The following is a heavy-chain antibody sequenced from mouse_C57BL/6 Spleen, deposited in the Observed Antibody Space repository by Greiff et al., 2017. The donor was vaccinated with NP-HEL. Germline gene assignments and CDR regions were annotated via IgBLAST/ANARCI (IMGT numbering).Heavy chain of an antibody. D-gene: IGHD2-5*01. V-gene: IGHV1-81*01. CDR2: IYPRSGNT. CDR3: ARSEDYSNSQFAY. CDR1: GYTFTSYG. J-gene: IGHJ3*01. Sequence: VQLQQSGAELARPGASVKLSCKASGYTFTSYGMSWVKQRTGQGLEWIGEIYPRSGNTYYNEKFKGKATLTADKSSSTAYMELRSLTSEDSEGYFSARSEDYSNSQFAYWGQGTLVTVSA.